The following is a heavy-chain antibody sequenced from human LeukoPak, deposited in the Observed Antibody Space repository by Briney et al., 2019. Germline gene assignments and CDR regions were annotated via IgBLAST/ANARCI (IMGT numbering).Heavy chain of an antibody. CDR3: AREAYDILTGHRSYWYFDL. Sequence: GGSLRLSCAASGFTFSDYYMSWIRQAPGKGLEWVSYISSSSLYTNYADSVKGRFTISRDNAKNSLYLQMNSLRAEDTAVYYCAREAYDILTGHRSYWYFDLWGRGTLVTVSS. J-gene: IGHJ2*01. CDR1: GFTFSDYY. CDR2: ISSSSLYT. D-gene: IGHD3-9*01. V-gene: IGHV3-11*05.